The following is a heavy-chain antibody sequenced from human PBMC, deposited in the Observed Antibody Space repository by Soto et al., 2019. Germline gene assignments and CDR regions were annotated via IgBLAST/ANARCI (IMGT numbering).Heavy chain of an antibody. Sequence: SETLSLTCSVSGGSMRSSDYYWGWIRHSPNKGLEWIGSMHYSESTQYNPSLRSRVTISVDTSANQFSLRLTSVTAADTAVYYCASRYGPSEFDHWGQGSLVTVSS. CDR3: ASRYGPSEFDH. D-gene: IGHD3-9*01. CDR2: MHYSEST. J-gene: IGHJ4*02. V-gene: IGHV4-39*01. CDR1: GGSMRSSDYY.